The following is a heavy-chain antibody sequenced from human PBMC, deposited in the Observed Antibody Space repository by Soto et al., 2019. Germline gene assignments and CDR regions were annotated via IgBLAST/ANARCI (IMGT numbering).Heavy chain of an antibody. CDR3: AKDLGACSDS. D-gene: IGHD2-21*01. V-gene: IGHV3-30*18. CDR1: GFAFSTYG. CDR2: ISYDGTDK. J-gene: IGHJ5*02. Sequence: QVHLVESGGGVVQPGRSLTISCVGSGFAFSTYGMHWVRQAPAKGLEWVALISYDGTDKYYADSVKGRFSISRDNSKQTLSLQMDSLRPEDTAVYYCAKDLGACSDSWGQGTLVNVSS.